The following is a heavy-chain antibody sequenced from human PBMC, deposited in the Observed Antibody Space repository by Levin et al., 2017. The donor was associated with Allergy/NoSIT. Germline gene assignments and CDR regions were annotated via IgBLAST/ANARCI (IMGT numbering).Heavy chain of an antibody. CDR3: AGGRPYCWSSTSCYRYWYFDL. CDR2: INHSGST. J-gene: IGHJ2*01. Sequence: SETLSLTCAVYGGSFNDYYWSWIRQPPGKGLEWIGEINHSGSTNYNASLKSRVTISVDTSKNQFSLKLTSMTAADTAVYHCAGGRPYCWSSTSCYRYWYFDLWTRGTPVTVSS. D-gene: IGHD2-2*01. CDR1: GGSFNDYY. V-gene: IGHV4-34*01.